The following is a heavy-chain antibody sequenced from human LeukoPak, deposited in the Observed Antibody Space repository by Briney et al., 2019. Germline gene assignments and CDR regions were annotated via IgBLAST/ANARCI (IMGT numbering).Heavy chain of an antibody. CDR2: IIPILGIA. CDR1: GGTFSSYA. Sequence: SVKVPCKASGGTFSSYAISWVRQAPGQGLEWMGRIIPILGIANYAQKFQGRVTITADKSTSTAYMELSSLRSEDTAVYYCARDPVPGYCSSTSCYVFDYWGQGTLVTVSS. V-gene: IGHV1-69*04. J-gene: IGHJ4*02. CDR3: ARDPVPGYCSSTSCYVFDY. D-gene: IGHD2-2*01.